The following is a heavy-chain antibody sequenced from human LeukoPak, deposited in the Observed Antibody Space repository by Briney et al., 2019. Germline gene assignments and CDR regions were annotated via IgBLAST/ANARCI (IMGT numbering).Heavy chain of an antibody. V-gene: IGHV4-34*01. Sequence: SETLSLTCAVYGGSFSGYYWSWIRQPPGKGLEWIGEINHSGSTNYNPSLKSRVTISVDTSKNQFSLKLSSVTAADTAVSYCARGFGERPVDYWGQGTLVTVSS. CDR3: ARGFGERPVDY. J-gene: IGHJ4*02. CDR1: GGSFSGYY. D-gene: IGHD3-10*01. CDR2: INHSGST.